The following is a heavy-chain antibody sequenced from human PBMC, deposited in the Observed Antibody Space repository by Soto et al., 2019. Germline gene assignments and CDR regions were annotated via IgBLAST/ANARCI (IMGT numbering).Heavy chain of an antibody. D-gene: IGHD2-21*02. CDR3: AGAPRLVSVTLHEKYFDP. J-gene: IGHJ4*02. Sequence: SVQVSCKASGGTFSNSGISWVRQAPGHGLEWMGGIIPIFDTTNYAQKLQGRITIIADESTNTVYMELSNLRSADTGVYYCAGAPRLVSVTLHEKYFDPWGQGTLVTVSS. CDR1: GGTFSNSG. CDR2: IIPIFDTT. V-gene: IGHV1-69*13.